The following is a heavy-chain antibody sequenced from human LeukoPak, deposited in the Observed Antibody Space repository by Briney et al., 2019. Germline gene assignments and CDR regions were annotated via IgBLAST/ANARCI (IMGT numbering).Heavy chain of an antibody. V-gene: IGHV4-39*07. Sequence: SETLSLTCTVSGGSISSSSYYWGWIRQPPGKGLEWIGSIYYSGSTYYNPSLKSRVTISVDTSKNQFSLELSSVTAADTAVYYCARDSFMAPPWYCSSTSCPSFDYWGQGTLVTVSS. J-gene: IGHJ4*02. CDR3: ARDSFMAPPWYCSSTSCPSFDY. CDR2: IYYSGST. CDR1: GGSISSSSYY. D-gene: IGHD2-2*01.